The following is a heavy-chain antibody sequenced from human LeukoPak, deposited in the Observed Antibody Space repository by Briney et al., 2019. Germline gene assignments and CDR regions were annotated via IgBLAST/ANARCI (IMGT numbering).Heavy chain of an antibody. CDR1: GFTFSSYG. D-gene: IGHD1-1*01. CDR2: ITGSGGST. J-gene: IGHJ4*02. V-gene: IGHV3-23*01. Sequence: GGSLRLSCAASGFTFSSYGMSWVRQAPGKGLEWVSAITGSGGSTYYADSVKGRFTISRDNSKNTLYLQINSLRVEDTAVYYCARDQLGAVLYFDYWGQGTLVTVSS. CDR3: ARDQLGAVLYFDY.